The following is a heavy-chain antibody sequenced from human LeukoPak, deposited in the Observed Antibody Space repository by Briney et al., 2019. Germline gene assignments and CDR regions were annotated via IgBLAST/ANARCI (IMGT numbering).Heavy chain of an antibody. D-gene: IGHD4-17*01. CDR3: ARHSTVTTKDTGFDY. Sequence: PSETLSLTCTVSGGSISSSSYYWGWIRQPPGKGLEWIGSIYYSGSTYYNPSLKSRVTISVDTSKNQFSLKLSSVTAADTAVYYCARHSTVTTKDTGFDYWGQGTLVTVSS. CDR2: IYYSGST. J-gene: IGHJ4*02. V-gene: IGHV4-39*01. CDR1: GGSISSSSYY.